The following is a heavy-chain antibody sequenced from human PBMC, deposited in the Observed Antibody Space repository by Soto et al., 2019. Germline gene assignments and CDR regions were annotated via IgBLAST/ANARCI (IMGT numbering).Heavy chain of an antibody. CDR1: GFTFSSYA. J-gene: IGHJ4*02. V-gene: IGHV3-23*01. Sequence: PGGSLRLSXAASGFTFSSYAMSWVRQAPGKGLQWVSSISGGTTKTYYADSVKGRFTISRDNSKNTLYLQMNSLRDEDTAVYYCAKVDGSGTYNISPFDYWGQGTLVTVSS. D-gene: IGHD3-10*01. CDR2: ISGGTTKT. CDR3: AKVDGSGTYNISPFDY.